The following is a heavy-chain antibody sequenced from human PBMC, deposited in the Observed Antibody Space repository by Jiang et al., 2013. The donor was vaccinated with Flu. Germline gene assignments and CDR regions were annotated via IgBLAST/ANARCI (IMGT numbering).Heavy chain of an antibody. D-gene: IGHD3-3*01. J-gene: IGHJ6*02. V-gene: IGHV1-8*01. CDR3: ARSLRFLEWLPRSGGMDV. Sequence: VQLVESGAEVKKPGASVKVSCKASGYTFTSYDINWVRQATGQGLEWMGWMNPNSGNTGYAQKFQGRVTMTRNTSISTAYMELSSLRSEDTAVYYCARSLRFLEWLPRSGGMDVWGQGTTVTVSS. CDR1: GYTFTSYD. CDR2: MNPNSGNT.